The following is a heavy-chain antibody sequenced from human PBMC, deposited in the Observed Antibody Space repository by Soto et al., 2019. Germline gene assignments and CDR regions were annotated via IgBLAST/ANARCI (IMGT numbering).Heavy chain of an antibody. CDR2: MNPNSGNT. Sequence: SVKVSFKASGYTFTSYDINWVRQATGQGLEWMGWMNPNSGNTGYAQKFQGRVTMTRNTSISTAYMELSSLRSEDTAVYYCARSGCCTNGVPYYYGMDVWGQGTKVTVSS. J-gene: IGHJ6*02. CDR3: ARSGCCTNGVPYYYGMDV. D-gene: IGHD2-8*01. V-gene: IGHV1-8*01. CDR1: GYTFTSYD.